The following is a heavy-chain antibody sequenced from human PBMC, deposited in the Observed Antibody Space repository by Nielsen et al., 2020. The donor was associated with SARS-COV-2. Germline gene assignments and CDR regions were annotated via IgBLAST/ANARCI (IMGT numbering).Heavy chain of an antibody. Sequence: WIRQPPGKGLEWVSSISTSGSGTYYADSVKGRFTISRGNSKNTLYLEMNSLRVEDTALYYCAKGDSRLSWFGELALYYHYYGMDVWGQGTTVTVSS. V-gene: IGHV3-23*01. J-gene: IGHJ6*02. CDR3: AKGDSRLSWFGELALYYHYYGMDV. CDR2: ISTSGSGT. D-gene: IGHD3-10*01.